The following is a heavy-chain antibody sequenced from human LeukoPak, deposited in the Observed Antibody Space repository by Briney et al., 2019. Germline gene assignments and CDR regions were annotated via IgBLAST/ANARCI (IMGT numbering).Heavy chain of an antibody. J-gene: IGHJ4*02. CDR2: ISSSGSTI. Sequence: PGGSLRLSCAAPGFTFSDYYMSWIRQAPGKGLEWVSYISSSGSTIYYADSVKGRFTISRDNAKNSLYLQMNSLRAEDTAVYYCAREKSYYNVGLLYWGQGTLVTVSS. CDR3: AREKSYYNVGLLY. D-gene: IGHD3-10*01. V-gene: IGHV3-11*04. CDR1: GFTFSDYY.